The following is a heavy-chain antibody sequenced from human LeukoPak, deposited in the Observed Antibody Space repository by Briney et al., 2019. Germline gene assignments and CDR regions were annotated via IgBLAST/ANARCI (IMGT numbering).Heavy chain of an antibody. CDR3: ARLSGYSSGWYDSGHDY. V-gene: IGHV4-39*01. Sequence: SETLSLTCTVSGGSISSSSYYWGWIRQPPGKGLEWIGSIYYSGSTYYNPSLKSRVTISVDTSKNQFSLKLSSVTAADTAVYYCARLSGYSSGWYDSGHDYWGQGTLVTVSS. CDR1: GGSISSSSYY. CDR2: IYYSGST. D-gene: IGHD6-19*01. J-gene: IGHJ4*02.